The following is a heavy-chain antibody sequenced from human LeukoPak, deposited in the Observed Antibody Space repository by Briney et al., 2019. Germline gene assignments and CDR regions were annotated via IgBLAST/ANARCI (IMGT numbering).Heavy chain of an antibody. V-gene: IGHV1-46*01. D-gene: IGHD6-13*01. Sequence: ASVKVSCKASGYTFTSYYMHWVRQAPGQGLEWMGIINPSGGSTSYAQKFQGRVTMTRDMSTSTVYMELSSLRSEDTAVYYCARDHIAGGLDYWGQGTLVPVSS. J-gene: IGHJ4*02. CDR3: ARDHIAGGLDY. CDR1: GYTFTSYY. CDR2: INPSGGST.